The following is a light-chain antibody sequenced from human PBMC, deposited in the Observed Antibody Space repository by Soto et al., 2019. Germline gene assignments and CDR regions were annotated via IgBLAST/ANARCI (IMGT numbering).Light chain of an antibody. CDR1: RDDIGAYDY. Sequence: QSVLTQPASVSGSPGQSITMSCAGTRDDIGAYDYVSWYQQHPGNAPKLLVYEVTNRPSGVSDRFSGSKSGNTASLTISGLQAEDEADYYCNSYTYSRAVVFRGGTKVTV. V-gene: IGLV2-14*01. CDR2: EVT. J-gene: IGLJ2*01. CDR3: NSYTYSRAVV.